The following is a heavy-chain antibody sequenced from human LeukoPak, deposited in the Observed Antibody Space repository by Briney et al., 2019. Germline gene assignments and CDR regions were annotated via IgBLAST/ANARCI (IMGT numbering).Heavy chain of an antibody. D-gene: IGHD3-10*01. J-gene: IGHJ5*02. CDR1: GYSFTSYW. V-gene: IGHV5-51*01. CDR3: ARLGGSGSYYPNWFDP. Sequence: LGESLKISCKGSGYSFTSYWIGWVRQMPGKGLEWMGIIYPGGSDTRYSPSFQGQVTISADKSISTGYLQWSSLKASDTAMYYCARLGGSGSYYPNWFDPWGQGTLVTVSS. CDR2: IYPGGSDT.